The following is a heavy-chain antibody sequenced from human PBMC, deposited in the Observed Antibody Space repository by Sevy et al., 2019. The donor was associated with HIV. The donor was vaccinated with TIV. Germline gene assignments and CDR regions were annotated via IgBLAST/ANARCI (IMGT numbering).Heavy chain of an antibody. D-gene: IGHD4-17*01. CDR1: GFTFSKYW. CDR3: ATDPFSVTSSNDYMDV. V-gene: IGHV3-7*01. CDR2: IQEDGSGK. Sequence: GGCLRLSCAASGFTFSKYWMSWVRQAPGKGLEWVANIQEDGSGKYYVDAVKVRFTISRDNAKNSLYLQMNSLRAEDTPVYYCATDPFSVTSSNDYMDVWGKGTTVTVSS. J-gene: IGHJ6*03.